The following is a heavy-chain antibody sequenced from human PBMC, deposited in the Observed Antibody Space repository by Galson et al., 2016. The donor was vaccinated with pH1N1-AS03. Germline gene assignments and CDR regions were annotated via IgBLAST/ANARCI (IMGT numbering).Heavy chain of an antibody. J-gene: IGHJ6*02. CDR1: GYTFTTYG. CDR2: TRANSGDN. CDR3: ARDEDNWNAAEGYSYKYSLDV. V-gene: IGHV1-18*04. D-gene: IGHD1-1*01. Sequence: SVKVSCKASGYTFTTYGIIWMRQAPGQGLEWMGFTRANSGDNNYSQKFQDRIFMTTDRSTSTAYMELRSLSSDDTAVYYCARDEDNWNAAEGYSYKYSLDVWDQGTTVTVSS.